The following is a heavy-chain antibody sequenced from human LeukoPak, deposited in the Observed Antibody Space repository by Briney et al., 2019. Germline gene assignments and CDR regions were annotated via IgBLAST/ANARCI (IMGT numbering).Heavy chain of an antibody. D-gene: IGHD2-21*02. CDR1: GFTFSSYV. CDR2: INHNAETI. CDR3: ARDSDWAFDN. J-gene: IGHJ4*02. Sequence: GGSLRLSCAASGFTFSSYVMSWVRQAPGKGLGWVSYINHNAETIYYADSVKGRFTISRDNAKNVLYLQMNRLRDGDTAVYYCARDSDWAFDNWGQGTLVTVSS. V-gene: IGHV3-48*02.